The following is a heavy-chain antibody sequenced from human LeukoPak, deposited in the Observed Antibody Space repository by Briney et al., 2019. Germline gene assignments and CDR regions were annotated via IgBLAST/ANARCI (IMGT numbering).Heavy chain of an antibody. CDR1: GGSISSYY. Sequence: SETLSLTCTVSGGSISSYYWSWIRQPPGKGLEWIGYIYYSGSTNYNPSLKSRVTISVDTSKNQFSLKLSSVTAADTAVYYCARAWPPRIAAAGTTFDYYYYMDVWGKGTTVTVSS. D-gene: IGHD6-13*01. V-gene: IGHV4-59*01. J-gene: IGHJ6*03. CDR2: IYYSGST. CDR3: ARAWPPRIAAAGTTFDYYYYMDV.